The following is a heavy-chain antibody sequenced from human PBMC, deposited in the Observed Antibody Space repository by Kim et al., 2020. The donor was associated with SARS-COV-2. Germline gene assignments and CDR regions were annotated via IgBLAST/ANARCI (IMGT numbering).Heavy chain of an antibody. D-gene: IGHD3-22*01. CDR3: AREDYYDSSEYYFDY. V-gene: IGHV4-4*02. Sequence: SETLSLTCAVSGGSISSSNWWSWVRQPPGKGLEWIGEIYHSGSTNYNPPLKSRVTISVDKSKNQFSLKLSSVTAADTAVYYCAREDYYDSSEYYFDYWGQGTVDTVSA. CDR2: IYHSGST. J-gene: IGHJ4*02. CDR1: GGSISSSNW.